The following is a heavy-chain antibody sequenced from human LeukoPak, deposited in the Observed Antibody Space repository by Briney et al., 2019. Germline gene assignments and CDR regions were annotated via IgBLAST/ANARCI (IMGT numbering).Heavy chain of an antibody. J-gene: IGHJ4*02. V-gene: IGHV1-46*01. D-gene: IGHD3-22*01. CDR1: GGTFSSYA. Sequence: ASVKVSCKASGGTFSSYAISWVRQAPGQGLEWMGIINPSGGSTSYAQRFQGRVTMTRETSTSTVYMELSNLKSDDTAVYYCARDVASSGYYWDWGQGTLVTVSS. CDR2: INPSGGST. CDR3: ARDVASSGYYWD.